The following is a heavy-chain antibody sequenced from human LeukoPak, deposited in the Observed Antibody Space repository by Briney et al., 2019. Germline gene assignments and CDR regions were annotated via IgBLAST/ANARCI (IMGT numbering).Heavy chain of an antibody. Sequence: SETLSLTCAVYGGSFNGYYWNWIRQPPGKGLEWIGEIYRSGSTNYNPSLKSRATISVDTSKNQFSLKLSSVTAADTAVYYCARVGCNGGPCNYQFDFDYWGQGILVTVSS. CDR3: ARVGCNGGPCNYQFDFDY. V-gene: IGHV4-34*01. J-gene: IGHJ4*02. D-gene: IGHD2-15*01. CDR2: IYRSGST. CDR1: GGSFNGYY.